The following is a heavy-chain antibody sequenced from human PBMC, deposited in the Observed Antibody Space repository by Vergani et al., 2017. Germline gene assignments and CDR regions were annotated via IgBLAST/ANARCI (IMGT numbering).Heavy chain of an antibody. J-gene: IGHJ6*02. CDR1: GWSFSGYY. V-gene: IGHV4-59*10. CDR2: IYTSGST. Sequence: QVQLQQWGAGLLKPSETLSLTCAVYGWSFSGYYLSWIRQPPGKGLEWIGRIYTSGSTNYNPSLKSRVTISVDTSKNQFSLKLGSVTAADTAVYYCAREDPGNYYYGMDVWGQGTTVTVSS. CDR3: AREDPGNYYYGMDV.